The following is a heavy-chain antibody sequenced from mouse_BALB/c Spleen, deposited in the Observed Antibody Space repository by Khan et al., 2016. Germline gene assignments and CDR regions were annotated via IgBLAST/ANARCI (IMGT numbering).Heavy chain of an antibody. CDR3: AKNESYYRYDLDY. J-gene: IGHJ2*01. CDR1: GFSLTSYG. CDR2: IWRGGST. Sequence: QVQLKESEPGLVQPSQSLSITCTVSGFSLTSYGVHWVRQSPGKGLEWLGVIWRGGSTDYNAAFMSRLSITKDNSKSQVFFKMNSLQADDTAIYYCAKNESYYRYDLDYWGQGTTLTVSS. D-gene: IGHD2-14*01. V-gene: IGHV2-5*01.